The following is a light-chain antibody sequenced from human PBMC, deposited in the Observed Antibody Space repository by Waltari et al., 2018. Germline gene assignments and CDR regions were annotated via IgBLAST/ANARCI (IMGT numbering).Light chain of an antibody. J-gene: IGKJ4*01. CDR1: QGISTY. CDR2: AAA. Sequence: DIQLTQSPSFLSSSVGDRVTISCRASQGISTYLAWFQQKPGKAPRRLIYAAAILQGGVPSRFSGSGSGTDFTLTISSLQPEDFGTYYWQQIKSYPITFGGGTKVEVK. CDR3: QQIKSYPIT. V-gene: IGKV1-9*01.